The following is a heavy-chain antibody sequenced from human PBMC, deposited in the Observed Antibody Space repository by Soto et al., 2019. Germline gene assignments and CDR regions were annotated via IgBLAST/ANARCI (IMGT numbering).Heavy chain of an antibody. V-gene: IGHV3-23*01. CDR2: ISGSGGST. D-gene: IGHD6-19*01. CDR1: GFTFSSYA. Sequence: EVQLLESGGGLVQPGGSLRLSCAASGFTFSSYAMSWVRQAPGKGLEWVSAISGSGGSTYYADSVKGRFTISRDNSKNPLYPEMQRLRAEDTAVYYCAKAPPPRLAVAGTEGYWGQGTLVTVSS. CDR3: AKAPPPRLAVAGTEGY. J-gene: IGHJ4*02.